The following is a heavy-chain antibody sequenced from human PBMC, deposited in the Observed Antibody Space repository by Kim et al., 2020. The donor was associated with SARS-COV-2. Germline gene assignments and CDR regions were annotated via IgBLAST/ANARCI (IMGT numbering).Heavy chain of an antibody. J-gene: IGHJ4*02. CDR3: AKDQGTTVTAIDY. V-gene: IGHV3-30*02. Sequence: YADSVKGRFTISRDNSKNTRYLQMNSRRAEDTAVYYCAKDQGTTVTAIDYWGQGTLVTVSS. D-gene: IGHD4-17*01.